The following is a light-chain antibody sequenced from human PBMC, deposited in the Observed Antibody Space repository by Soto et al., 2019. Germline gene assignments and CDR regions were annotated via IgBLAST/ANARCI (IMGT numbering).Light chain of an antibody. J-gene: IGLJ3*02. Sequence: QSALTQPASVSGCPGQSITISCTGTNSDVGSHNFVSWYQQYPGKAPKLLIYEASKRPSGLSNRFSGSKSGNTASLTISGLQAEDEADYYCCSLTNGATWVFGGGTKLTVL. CDR2: EAS. CDR3: CSLTNGATWV. CDR1: NSDVGSHNF. V-gene: IGLV2-23*01.